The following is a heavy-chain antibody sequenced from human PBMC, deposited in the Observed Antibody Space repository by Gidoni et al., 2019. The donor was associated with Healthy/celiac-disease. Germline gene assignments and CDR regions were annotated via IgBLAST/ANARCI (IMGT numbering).Heavy chain of an antibody. J-gene: IGHJ3*02. V-gene: IGHV3-48*01. CDR2: ISSSSSTI. D-gene: IGHD6-19*01. CDR1: GFTFSSYS. Sequence: EVQLVESGGGVVQPGGSLRLSCAASGFTFSSYSMNWVRQAPGKGLEWVSYISSSSSTIYYADSVKGQFTISRDNAKNSLYLQMNSLRAEDTAVYYCARGVAGNAFDIWGQGTMVTVSS. CDR3: ARGVAGNAFDI.